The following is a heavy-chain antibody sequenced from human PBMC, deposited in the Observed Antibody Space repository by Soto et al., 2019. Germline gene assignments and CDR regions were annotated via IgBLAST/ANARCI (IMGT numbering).Heavy chain of an antibody. V-gene: IGHV3-21*01. D-gene: IGHD3-10*01. Sequence: VGSLRLSCASSGFTFSSYSMNCVRQAPGKGLEWVSSISSSSSYIYYADSVKGRFTISRDNAKNSLYLQMNSLRAEDTAVYYCARIIDPYYYGSLGAFDIWGQAPMVTXS. CDR3: ARIIDPYYYGSLGAFDI. J-gene: IGHJ3*02. CDR2: ISSSSSYI. CDR1: GFTFSSYS.